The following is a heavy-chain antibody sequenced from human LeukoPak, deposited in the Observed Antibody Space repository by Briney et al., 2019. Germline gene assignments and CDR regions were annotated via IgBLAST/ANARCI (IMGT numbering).Heavy chain of an antibody. D-gene: IGHD3-10*01. CDR1: GYTFTGYY. J-gene: IGHJ3*02. V-gene: IGHV1-2*02. CDR3: ARVRHYGSGTFLWAPSFDI. CDR2: INPNSGDT. Sequence: ASVKVSCKTSGYTFTGYYIHWVRQAPGQGLEWMGWINPNSGDTNYAQKFQGRVTMTRDTSISTVHMELSRLRSDDTAVYYCARVRHYGSGTFLWAPSFDIWGQGTTVTVSS.